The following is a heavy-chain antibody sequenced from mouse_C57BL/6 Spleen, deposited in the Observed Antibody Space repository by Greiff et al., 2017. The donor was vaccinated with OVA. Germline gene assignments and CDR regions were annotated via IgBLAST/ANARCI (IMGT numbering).Heavy chain of an antibody. CDR1: GYSITSDY. D-gene: IGHD3-2*02. V-gene: IGHV3-8*01. CDR2: ISYSGST. CDR3: ASSPGPGSWFAY. Sequence: EVKLVESGPGLAKPSQTLSLTCSVTGYSITSDYWNWIRKFPGNKLEYMGYISYSGSTYYNPSLKSRISITRETSKNQYYLQLNSLTTEDTATYYCASSPGPGSWFAYWGQGTLVTVSA. J-gene: IGHJ3*01.